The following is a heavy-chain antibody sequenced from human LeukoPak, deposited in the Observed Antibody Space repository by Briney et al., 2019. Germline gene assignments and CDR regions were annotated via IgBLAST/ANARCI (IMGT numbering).Heavy chain of an antibody. CDR1: EFTFSSYW. Sequence: GGSLRLSCAGSEFTFSSYWMSWVRQAPGKGLEWVANIKEDGTLKNYVDSVRGRFTISRDNAKNSLYLQMNCLRAEDTAVYYCARADYAYAELSRWGQGTLVTVSS. CDR3: ARADYAYAELSR. CDR2: IKEDGTLK. V-gene: IGHV3-7*03. D-gene: IGHD3-16*01. J-gene: IGHJ4*02.